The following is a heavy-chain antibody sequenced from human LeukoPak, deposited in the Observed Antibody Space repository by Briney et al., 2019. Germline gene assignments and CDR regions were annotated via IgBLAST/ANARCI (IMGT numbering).Heavy chain of an antibody. CDR3: ARDRGNWNYASPFDY. CDR1: GGTFSSYA. V-gene: IGHV1-69*01. Sequence: SVKVSCRASGGTFSSYAISWVRQAPGQGLEWMGGIIPIFGTANYAQKFQGRVTITADESTSTAYMELSSLRSEDTAVYYCARDRGNWNYASPFDYWGQGTLVTVSS. CDR2: IIPIFGTA. J-gene: IGHJ4*02. D-gene: IGHD1-7*01.